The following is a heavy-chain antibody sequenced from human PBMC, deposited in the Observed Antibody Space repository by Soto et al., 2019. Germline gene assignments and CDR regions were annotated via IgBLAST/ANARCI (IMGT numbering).Heavy chain of an antibody. CDR3: ARDLIAARPRDYYYYGMDV. D-gene: IGHD6-6*01. CDR1: GFTFSSYW. Sequence: GGSLRLSCAASGFTFSSYWMHWVRQAPGKGLVWVSRINSDGSSTSYADSVKGRFTISRDNAKNTLYLQMNSLRAEDTAVYYCARDLIAARPRDYYYYGMDVWGQGTTVTVSS. CDR2: INSDGSST. J-gene: IGHJ6*02. V-gene: IGHV3-74*01.